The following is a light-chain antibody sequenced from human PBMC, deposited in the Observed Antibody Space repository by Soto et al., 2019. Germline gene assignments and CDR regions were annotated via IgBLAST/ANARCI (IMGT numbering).Light chain of an antibody. J-gene: IGKJ1*01. V-gene: IGKV3-20*01. CDR3: QQYGSSPWT. CDR2: GAS. CDR1: QSVSSSY. Sequence: EIVMTQSPATLSVSPGGRATLSSSASQSVSSSYLAWYQQKPGQAPRLLIYGASSRATGIPDRFSGSGSGTDFTLTISRLEPEDFAVYYCQQYGSSPWTFGQGTKVDIK.